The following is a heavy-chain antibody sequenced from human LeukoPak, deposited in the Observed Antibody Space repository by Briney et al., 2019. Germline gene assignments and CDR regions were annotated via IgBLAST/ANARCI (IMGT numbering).Heavy chain of an antibody. CDR1: GYTFTTYG. V-gene: IGHV1-18*01. D-gene: IGHD2-2*02. J-gene: IGHJ6*03. CDR3: ARGRYCSSTSCYKVYYYYMDV. Sequence: ASVKVSCKASGYTFTTYGISWVRQAPGQGLEWMGWISAYNGNTNYAQKLQDRVTMTTDTSTSTAYMELRSLRSDDTAVYYCARGRYCSSTSCYKVYYYYMDVWAKGPRSPSP. CDR2: ISAYNGNT.